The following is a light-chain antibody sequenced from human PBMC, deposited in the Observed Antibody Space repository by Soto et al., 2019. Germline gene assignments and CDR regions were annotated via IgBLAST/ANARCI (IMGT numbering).Light chain of an antibody. Sequence: PATLSLSKREGAILSGRASQGVSSYLAWYQQKPGQAPRLLIYDASNRATGIPARFSGSGSGTDFTLTISSLEPEDFAVYYCQQRSKVLTFGG. J-gene: IGKJ4*01. CDR3: QQRSKVLT. V-gene: IGKV3-11*01. CDR2: DAS. CDR1: QGVSSY.